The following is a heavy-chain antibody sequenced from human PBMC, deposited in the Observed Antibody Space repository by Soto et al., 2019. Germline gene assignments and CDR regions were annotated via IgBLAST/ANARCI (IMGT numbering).Heavy chain of an antibody. J-gene: IGHJ4*02. D-gene: IGHD2-21*02. CDR1: GFTFSSYA. CDR3: GKDYLGGNSPFGYFDY. V-gene: IGHV3-23*01. Sequence: GESLRLSCAASGFTFSSYAMSWVRQAPGKGLEWVSAISGSGGSTYYADSVKGRFTISRDNSKNTLYRQMNRLRAEEKSVYYCGKDYLGGNSPFGYFDYWGQGTLVTVSS. CDR2: ISGSGGST.